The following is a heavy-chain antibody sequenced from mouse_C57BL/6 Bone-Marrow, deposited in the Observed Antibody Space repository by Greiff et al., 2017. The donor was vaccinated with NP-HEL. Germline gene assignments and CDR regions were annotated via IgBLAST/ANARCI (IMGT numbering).Heavy chain of an antibody. CDR2: ISSGGSYT. J-gene: IGHJ3*01. CDR1: GFTFSSYG. Sequence: EVQLVESGGDLVKPGGSLKLSCAASGFTFSSYGMSWVRQTTDKRLAWVATISSGGSYTYYQDSVKGRFTISRDNAKNTLYLQMSSLKSEDTAMYYCASPYDYDVAWFAYWGQGTLVTVSA. CDR3: ASPYDYDVAWFAY. D-gene: IGHD2-4*01. V-gene: IGHV5-6*01.